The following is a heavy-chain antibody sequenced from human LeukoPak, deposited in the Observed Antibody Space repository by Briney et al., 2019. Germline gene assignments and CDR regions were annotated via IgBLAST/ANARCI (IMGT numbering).Heavy chain of an antibody. V-gene: IGHV3-23*01. CDR3: ASDSYSPEYFQH. D-gene: IGHD2-21*02. Sequence: PGGSLRLSCAASGFTFSSYAMTWVRQAPGKGLEWVSGLTVSGGTTYYADSVKGRFTISRDNSKNTLYLQMNSLRAEDTAVYYCASDSYSPEYFQHWGQGTLVTVSS. CDR1: GFTFSSYA. CDR2: LTVSGGTT. J-gene: IGHJ1*01.